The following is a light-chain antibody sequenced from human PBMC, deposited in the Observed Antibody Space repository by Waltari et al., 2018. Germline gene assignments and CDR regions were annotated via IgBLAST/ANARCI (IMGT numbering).Light chain of an antibody. CDR2: GAS. CDR1: QSVRSN. Sequence: EVVMPQSPPTLSVSPGDTATLSCWARQSVRSNLAWYQQKPGQAPRLLIYGASTRATGIPGRVSGSGSGTEFTLTISSLQSEDVAVYYCQHYNNWPLTFGQGTRLAIK. V-gene: IGKV3-15*01. J-gene: IGKJ5*01. CDR3: QHYNNWPLT.